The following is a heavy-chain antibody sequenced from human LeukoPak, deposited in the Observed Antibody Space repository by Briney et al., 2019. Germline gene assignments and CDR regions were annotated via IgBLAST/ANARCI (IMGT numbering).Heavy chain of an antibody. V-gene: IGHV4-59*08. Sequence: SETLSLTCTVSGGSISSYYWSWIRQPPGKGLEWIGYAYYSGHTNYNSSLKSRVTMSLDTSKSQFSLRLSSVTAADTAVYFCARHPFATPFDYWGPGTLVTVSS. D-gene: IGHD2-15*01. CDR3: ARHPFATPFDY. J-gene: IGHJ4*02. CDR1: GGSISSYY. CDR2: AYYSGHT.